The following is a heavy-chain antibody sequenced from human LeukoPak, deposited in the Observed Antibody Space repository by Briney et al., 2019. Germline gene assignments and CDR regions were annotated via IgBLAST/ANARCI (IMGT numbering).Heavy chain of an antibody. D-gene: IGHD5-18*01. CDR2: IYYSGST. CDR3: ARGRKRAMAQY. V-gene: IGHV4-39*07. J-gene: IGHJ4*02. CDR1: GGSISSSSYY. Sequence: SETLSLTCTVSGGSISSSSYYWGWIRQPPGKGLEWIGSIYYSGSTYYNPSLKSRVTMSVDTSKNQFSLKLSSVTAADTAVYYCARGRKRAMAQYWGQGTLVTVSS.